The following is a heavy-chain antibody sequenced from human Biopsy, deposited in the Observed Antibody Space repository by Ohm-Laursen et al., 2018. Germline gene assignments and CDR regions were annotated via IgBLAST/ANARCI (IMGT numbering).Heavy chain of an antibody. J-gene: IGHJ6*02. D-gene: IGHD2-15*01. CDR2: IKNSENYT. Sequence: SLRLSCAASGFRFSLYSMNWVRQAPGKGLEWVSSIKNSENYTYYADSVKGRFIISRDNAKNSLYLQMNGLRVEDTVVYYCAIDSGYCGNKVGSSDFYYGMTSGAKGPRSSSR. CDR1: GFRFSLYS. V-gene: IGHV3-21*01. CDR3: AIDSGYCGNKVGSSDFYYGMTS.